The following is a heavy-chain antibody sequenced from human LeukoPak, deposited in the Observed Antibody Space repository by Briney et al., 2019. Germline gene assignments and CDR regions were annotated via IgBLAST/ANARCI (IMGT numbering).Heavy chain of an antibody. J-gene: IGHJ5*02. V-gene: IGHV4-59*01. CDR1: GGSFSGYY. D-gene: IGHD1-14*01. CDR3: AGLIRPGWFDP. Sequence: SETLSLTCAVYGGSFSGYYWSWIRQPPGKGLEWIGYIYYSGSTHYNPSLKSRVTISVDTSKNQVSLKLSSVTAADTAVHYCAGLIRPGWFDPWGQGTLVTVSS. CDR2: IYYSGST.